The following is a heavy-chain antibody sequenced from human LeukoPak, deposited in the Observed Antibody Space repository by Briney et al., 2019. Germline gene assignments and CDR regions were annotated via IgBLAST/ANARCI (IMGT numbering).Heavy chain of an antibody. CDR2: INWNGGST. CDR1: GXTFDDYG. Sequence: GGSLRLSCALSGXTFDDYGMSWVRQAPGKGLEWVSGINWNGGSTGYVDSVKGRFTISRDNAKNSLHLQMSSLGGEDAALYYCARDISSGWYFDYWGQGTLVTVSS. V-gene: IGHV3-20*04. J-gene: IGHJ4*02. CDR3: ARDISSGWYFDY. D-gene: IGHD6-19*01.